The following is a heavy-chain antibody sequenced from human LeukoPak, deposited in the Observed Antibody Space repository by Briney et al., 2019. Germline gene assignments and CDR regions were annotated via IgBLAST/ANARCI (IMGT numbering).Heavy chain of an antibody. D-gene: IGHD1-1*01. V-gene: IGHV1-18*04. CDR1: GYTFTSYG. Sequence: GASVKLSCNASGYTFTSYGISWGRQAPGQGLEWLGWISAYNGNTNYAQKLQGRVTMTTDTSTSTAYMELRSLRSDDTAVYYCARELNWNDAWFDPWGQGTLVTVSS. CDR3: ARELNWNDAWFDP. J-gene: IGHJ5*02. CDR2: ISAYNGNT.